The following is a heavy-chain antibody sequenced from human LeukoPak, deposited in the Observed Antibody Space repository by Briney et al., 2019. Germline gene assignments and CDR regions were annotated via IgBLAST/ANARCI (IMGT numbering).Heavy chain of an antibody. CDR1: GFTFSSYA. CDR3: AKSRKYQLGAFDI. CDR2: IRSKTNRYAT. D-gene: IGHD2-2*01. Sequence: PGGPLRLSCAASGFTFSSYAMSWVRQASGKGLEWVGRIRSKTNRYATAYAASVKGRFTISRDDSKNTAYLQMNSLRAEDTAVYYCAKSRKYQLGAFDIWGQGTMVTVSS. V-gene: IGHV3-73*01. J-gene: IGHJ3*02.